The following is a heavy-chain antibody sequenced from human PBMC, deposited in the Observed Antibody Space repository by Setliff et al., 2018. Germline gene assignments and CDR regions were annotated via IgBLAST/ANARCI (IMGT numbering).Heavy chain of an antibody. J-gene: IGHJ5*02. CDR2: IYYSGST. V-gene: IGHV4-39*07. D-gene: IGHD3-10*01. CDR3: ARAGLLWFGGFDP. Sequence: SETLSLTCTVSGGSISSSSYYWGWIRQPPGKGLEWIGSIYYSGSTYYNPSLKSRVTISVDTSKNQFSLKLSSVTAADTAVYYCARAGLLWFGGFDPWGQGTLVTVSS. CDR1: GGSISSSSYY.